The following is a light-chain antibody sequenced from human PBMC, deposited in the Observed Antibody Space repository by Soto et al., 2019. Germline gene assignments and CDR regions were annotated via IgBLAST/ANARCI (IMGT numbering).Light chain of an antibody. CDR2: GAS. CDR1: QSVGNN. V-gene: IGKV3-15*01. CDR3: QQYNDWPPAYT. J-gene: IGKJ2*01. Sequence: VMTQSPATLSVSPGERVTLPCRASQSVGNNLAWYRQKPGQAPRLLIYGASTRATGIPARLSGSGSGTAFTLTISSLQSEDIAVYYCQQYNDWPPAYTFGQGTKLEIK.